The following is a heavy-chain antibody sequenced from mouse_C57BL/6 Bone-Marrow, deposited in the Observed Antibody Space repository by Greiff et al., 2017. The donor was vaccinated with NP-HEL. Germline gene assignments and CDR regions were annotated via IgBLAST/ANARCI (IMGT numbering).Heavy chain of an antibody. CDR1: GYTFTDYY. V-gene: IGHV1-76*01. Sequence: QVQLKQSGAELVRPGASVKLSCKASGYTFTDYYINWVKQRPGQGLEWIARIYPGSGNTYYNEKFTGTAPLTAEKYSSTAYMQLSSLTSEESAVYFCAKAGVYYDDHDYAMDDWGQGTSVTVSS. CDR3: AKAGVYYDDHDYAMDD. D-gene: IGHD2-4*01. J-gene: IGHJ4*01. CDR2: IYPGSGNT.